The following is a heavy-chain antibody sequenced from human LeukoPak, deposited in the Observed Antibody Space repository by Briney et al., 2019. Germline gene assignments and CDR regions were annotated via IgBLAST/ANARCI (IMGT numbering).Heavy chain of an antibody. CDR3: ARDILTIDSSGYYNYFDY. J-gene: IGHJ4*02. CDR2: IYYSGST. V-gene: IGHV4-39*07. CDR1: GDSISGSSYY. D-gene: IGHD3-22*01. Sequence: ETPSLTCTVSGDSISGSSYYWGWIRQPPEKGPEWIGSIYYSGSTYFNPSLKSRVTISVDTSKNQFSLKLSSVTAADTAVYYCARDILTIDSSGYYNYFDYWGQGTLVTVSS.